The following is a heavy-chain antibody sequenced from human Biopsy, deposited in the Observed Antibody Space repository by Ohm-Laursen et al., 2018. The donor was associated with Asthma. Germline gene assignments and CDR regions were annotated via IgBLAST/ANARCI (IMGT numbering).Heavy chain of an antibody. CDR2: VFWSGTT. V-gene: IGHV4-30-4*01. CDR3: ARVASYGDLYFGIDV. CDR1: GAYIGSRDHH. J-gene: IGHJ6*02. D-gene: IGHD4-17*01. Sequence: LSLTCTVGGAYIGSRDHHWSWIRQSPGTGLEWIGFVFWSGTTHYNRSLERRLSISIDTTRNEFSMTLRSVTAADTAVYFCARVASYGDLYFGIDVWGPGTTVSVS.